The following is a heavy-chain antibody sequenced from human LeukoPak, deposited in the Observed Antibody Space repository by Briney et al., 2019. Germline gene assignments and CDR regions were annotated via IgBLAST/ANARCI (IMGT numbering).Heavy chain of an antibody. CDR3: ARLGAGPTYYDFWSGYSSFYFDH. V-gene: IGHV4-39*02. CDR1: GGSTSGGNYY. D-gene: IGHD3-3*01. J-gene: IGHJ4*02. Sequence: SETLSITCIVSGGSTSGGNYYWGWIRRPPGKGLEWIGGISSSGNTYYNPSLKSRITISIDTSKNHFSLKLSSVTAADTAVYYCARLGAGPTYYDFWSGYSSFYFDHWGQGTLVTVSS. CDR2: ISSSGNT.